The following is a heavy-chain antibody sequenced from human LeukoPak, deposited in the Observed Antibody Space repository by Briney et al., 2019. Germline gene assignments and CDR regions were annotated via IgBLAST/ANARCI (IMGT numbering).Heavy chain of an antibody. CDR2: IYYSGST. CDR3: ARGRVVVVPAATQYYFDY. D-gene: IGHD2-2*01. J-gene: IGHJ4*02. Sequence: SETLSLTCTVSGGSISSGGYYWSWIRQHPGKGLEWIGYIYYSGSTYYNPSLKSRVTISVDTSKNQFSLKLSSVTAADTAVYYCARGRVVVVPAATQYYFDYWGQGTLVTVSS. CDR1: GGSISSGGYY. V-gene: IGHV4-31*03.